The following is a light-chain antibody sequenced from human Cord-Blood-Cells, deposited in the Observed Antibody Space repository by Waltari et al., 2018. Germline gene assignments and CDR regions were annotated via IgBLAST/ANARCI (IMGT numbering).Light chain of an antibody. J-gene: IGLJ1*01. V-gene: IGLV1-36*01. CDR2: YDD. CDR3: AAWDDSLNGYV. Sequence: QSVLTQPPSVSDAPQQRVTISCSGRRSNIGKNAVTSYQQLPGKAPKLLIYYDDLLPSGVSDRFSGSKSGTSASLAISGLQSEDEADYYCAAWDDSLNGYVFGTGTKVTVL. CDR1: RSNIGKNA.